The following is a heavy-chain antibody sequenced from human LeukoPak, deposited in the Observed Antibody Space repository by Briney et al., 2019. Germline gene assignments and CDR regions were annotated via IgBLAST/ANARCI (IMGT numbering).Heavy chain of an antibody. V-gene: IGHV3-30*04. D-gene: IGHD4-23*01. CDR3: ARGGYGGNSGIFGRYGMDV. CDR2: ISYDGSNK. J-gene: IGHJ6*02. Sequence: GGSLRLSCAASGFTFSSYAMHWVRQAPGKGLEWVAVISYDGSNKYYADSVKGRFTISRDNSKNTLYLQMNSLRAEDTAVYYCARGGYGGNSGIFGRYGMDVWGQGTTVTVSS. CDR1: GFTFSSYA.